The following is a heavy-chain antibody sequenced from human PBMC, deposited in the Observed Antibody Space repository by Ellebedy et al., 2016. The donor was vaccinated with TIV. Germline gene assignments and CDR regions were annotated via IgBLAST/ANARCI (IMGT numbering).Heavy chain of an antibody. CDR1: GFTFSSYG. Sequence: PGGSLRLSCAASGFTFSSYGMHWVRQAPGKGLEWVAVIWYDGSNKYYADSVKGRFTISRDNSKNTLYLQMNSLRAEDTAVYYCARDLLKATMVRGVFDYWGQGTLVTVSS. V-gene: IGHV3-33*01. CDR3: ARDLLKATMVRGVFDY. CDR2: IWYDGSNK. J-gene: IGHJ4*02. D-gene: IGHD3-10*01.